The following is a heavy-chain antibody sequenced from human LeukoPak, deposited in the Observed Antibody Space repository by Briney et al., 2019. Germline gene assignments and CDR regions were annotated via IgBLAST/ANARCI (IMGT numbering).Heavy chain of an antibody. D-gene: IGHD3-10*01. V-gene: IGHV1-69*06. CDR3: ATRGGSGSYSYYYYYMDV. CDR1: GGTFSSYA. Sequence: ASVKVSCKASGGTFSSYAISWVRQAPGQGLEWMGGIIPIFGTANYAQKFQGRVTITADTSTSTAYMELRSLRSDDTAVYYCATRGGSGSYSYYYYYMDVWGKGTTVTISS. J-gene: IGHJ6*03. CDR2: IIPIFGTA.